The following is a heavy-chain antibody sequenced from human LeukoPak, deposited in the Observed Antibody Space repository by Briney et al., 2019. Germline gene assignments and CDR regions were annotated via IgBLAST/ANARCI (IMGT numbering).Heavy chain of an antibody. V-gene: IGHV3-7*01. CDR1: GFTFSSYW. CDR3: ARDRTAYCSGGSCYYYGMDV. D-gene: IGHD2-15*01. CDR2: IKQDGSEK. J-gene: IGHJ6*02. Sequence: GGSLRLSCAASGFTFSSYWMSWVRQAPGKGLEWVANIKQDGSEKYYVVSVKGRFTISRDNAKNSLYLQMNSLRAEDTAVYYCARDRTAYCSGGSCYYYGMDVWGQGTTVTVSS.